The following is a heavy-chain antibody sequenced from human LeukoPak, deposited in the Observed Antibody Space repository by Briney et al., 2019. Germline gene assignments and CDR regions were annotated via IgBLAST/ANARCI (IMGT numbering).Heavy chain of an antibody. CDR3: AREWQYQFDY. D-gene: IGHD4-11*01. CDR1: GFSISNYN. V-gene: IGHV4-38-2*02. J-gene: IGHJ4*02. CDR2: IYYSGST. Sequence: GSLRLSCAASGFSISNYNMNWIRQPPGKGLEWIGSIYYSGSTYYNPSLKSRVTISVDTSKSQFSLKVTSVTAADTAVYYCAREWQYQFDYWGQGSLVTVSS.